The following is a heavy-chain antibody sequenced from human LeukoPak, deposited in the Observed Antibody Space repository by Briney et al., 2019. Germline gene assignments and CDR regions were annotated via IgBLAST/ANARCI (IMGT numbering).Heavy chain of an antibody. Sequence: PGGSLRLSCAASGFTFDDYAMHWVRQAPGKGLEWVSGISWNSGSIGYADSVKGRFTISRDNAKNSLYLQMNSLRAEDTALYYCAKDMDTYYDILTGYSLAFDIWGQGTMVTVSS. CDR2: ISWNSGSI. CDR3: AKDMDTYYDILTGYSLAFDI. V-gene: IGHV3-9*01. CDR1: GFTFDDYA. D-gene: IGHD3-9*01. J-gene: IGHJ3*02.